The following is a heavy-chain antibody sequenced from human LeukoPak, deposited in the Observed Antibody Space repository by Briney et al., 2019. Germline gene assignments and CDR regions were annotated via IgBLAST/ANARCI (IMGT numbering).Heavy chain of an antibody. D-gene: IGHD3-22*01. CDR3: ARLRYYYDFSGYFVDY. CDR1: GYTFTIYW. CDR2: IDPSDSYT. V-gene: IGHV5-10-1*01. Sequence: GESLRISCKGSGYTFTIYWITWVRPMPGKGLEWMGTIDPSDSYTNYSPSFQGLVTISADKSFSTAYLHWISLKVSDTAIYYCARLRYYYDFSGYFVDYWGQGTLVTVSS. J-gene: IGHJ4*02.